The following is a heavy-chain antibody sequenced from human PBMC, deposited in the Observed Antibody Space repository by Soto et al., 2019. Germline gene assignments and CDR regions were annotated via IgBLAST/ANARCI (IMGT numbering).Heavy chain of an antibody. D-gene: IGHD3-16*01. CDR2: IDPSDAYT. Sequence: RGESLKISCKGFGYSLSSYWISWVRQMPGKGLEWMGRIDPSDAYTNYSPSFQGHVTISTDKSISTAYLQWSSLRASDTATYYCAHSPWGAAPDYWGQGTPVTVSS. V-gene: IGHV5-10-1*01. CDR1: GYSLSSYW. J-gene: IGHJ4*02. CDR3: AHSPWGAAPDY.